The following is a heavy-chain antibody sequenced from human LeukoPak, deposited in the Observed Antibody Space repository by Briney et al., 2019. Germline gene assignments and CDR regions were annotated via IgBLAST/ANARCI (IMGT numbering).Heavy chain of an antibody. CDR1: GYTFTGYY. Sequence: GASVKVSCKASGYTFTGYYMHWVRQAPGQGLEWMGWINPDSGGTNYAQKFQGRVTMTRDTSISTAYMELSRLRSDDTAVYYCARGVDYYDSSGYYRGATFDIGGQGTMVTVSS. V-gene: IGHV1-2*02. J-gene: IGHJ3*02. CDR3: ARGVDYYDSSGYYRGATFDI. CDR2: INPDSGGT. D-gene: IGHD3-22*01.